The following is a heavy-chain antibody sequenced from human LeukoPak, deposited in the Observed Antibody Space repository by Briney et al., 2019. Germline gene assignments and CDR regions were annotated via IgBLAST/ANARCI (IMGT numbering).Heavy chain of an antibody. V-gene: IGHV4-4*07. Sequence: SETLSLTCTVSGDSISRYYWSWIRQPAGKGLEWIGRIYNGGIITYNPSLKSRVTMSIDTSNNQFSLRLSSVTAADTAVYYCARSSLGGSVLYNWFDPWGQGTLVTVSS. CDR3: ARSSLGGSVLYNWFDP. CDR1: GDSISRYY. D-gene: IGHD3-16*01. CDR2: IYNGGII. J-gene: IGHJ5*02.